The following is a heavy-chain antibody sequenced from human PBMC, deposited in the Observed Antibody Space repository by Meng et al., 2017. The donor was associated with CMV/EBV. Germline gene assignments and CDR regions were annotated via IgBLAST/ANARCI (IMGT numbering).Heavy chain of an antibody. Sequence: GSVKVSCKASGYTFTGYYMHWVRQAPGQGLEWMGWINPNSGGTNYAQKFQGRVTMTRDTSISTAYMELSRLRSDDTAVYYCARTREYDLDYFDYWGQGTLVTVSS. CDR2: INPNSGGT. CDR1: GYTFTGYY. D-gene: IGHD3-3*01. CDR3: ARTREYDLDYFDY. J-gene: IGHJ4*02. V-gene: IGHV1-2*02.